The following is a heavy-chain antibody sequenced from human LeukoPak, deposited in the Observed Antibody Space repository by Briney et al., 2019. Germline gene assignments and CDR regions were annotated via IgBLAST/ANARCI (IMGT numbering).Heavy chain of an antibody. J-gene: IGHJ6*03. CDR3: AKDIGRREYYYYMDV. V-gene: IGHV3-43D*03. CDR2: ISWDGGSS. CDR1: GFTFDDYA. Sequence: GGSLRLSCAAAGFTFDDYAMHWVRQAPGKGLEWVSLISWDGGSSYYADSVKGRFTISRDNSKNSLYLQMNSLRAEDTAFYYCAKDIGRREYYYYMDVWGKGTTVTVSS.